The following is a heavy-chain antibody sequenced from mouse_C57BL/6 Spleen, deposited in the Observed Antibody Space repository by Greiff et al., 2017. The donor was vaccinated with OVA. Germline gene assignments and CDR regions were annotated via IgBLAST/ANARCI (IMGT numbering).Heavy chain of an antibody. CDR2: INPSTGYT. CDR3: ARRGGDYYGSSYGFDY. V-gene: IGHV1-7*01. CDR1: GYTFTSYW. Sequence: VQLQQSGAELAKPGASVTMSCKASGYTFTSYWMHWVKQRPGQGLEWIGYINPSTGYTEYNQKFTDKATLTADKSSRTAYMQLSSLTSEDSAVYYCARRGGDYYGSSYGFDYWGQGTTLTVSS. D-gene: IGHD1-1*01. J-gene: IGHJ2*01.